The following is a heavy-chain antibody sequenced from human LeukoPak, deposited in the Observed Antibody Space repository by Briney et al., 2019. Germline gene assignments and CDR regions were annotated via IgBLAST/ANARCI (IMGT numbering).Heavy chain of an antibody. J-gene: IGHJ4*02. D-gene: IGHD6-13*01. CDR3: ARYYSSSWSFDY. CDR1: GGSFSGYY. V-gene: IGHV4-59*01. Sequence: PSETLSLTCAVYGGSFSGYYWSWIRQPPGKGLEWIGYIYYSGITNYNPSLKSRVTISVDTSKNQFSLKLSSVTAADTAVYYCARYYSSSWSFDYWDQGTLVTVSS. CDR2: IYYSGIT.